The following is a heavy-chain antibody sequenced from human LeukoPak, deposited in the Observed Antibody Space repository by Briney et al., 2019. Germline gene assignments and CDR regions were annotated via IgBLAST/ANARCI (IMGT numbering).Heavy chain of an antibody. V-gene: IGHV4-59*01. CDR3: ARRRGIAVAGFDY. Sequence: SETLSLTCTVSGGSISSYYWSWIRQPPGKGLEWIGYIYYSGSTNYNPSLKSRVTISVDTSKNQFSLKLSSVTAADTPVYYCARRRGIAVAGFDYWGQGTLVTVSS. D-gene: IGHD6-19*01. CDR1: GGSISSYY. CDR2: IYYSGST. J-gene: IGHJ4*02.